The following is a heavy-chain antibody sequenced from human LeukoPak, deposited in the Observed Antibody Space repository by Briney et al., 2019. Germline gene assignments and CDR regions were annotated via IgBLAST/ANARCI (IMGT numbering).Heavy chain of an antibody. CDR3: ARDAAPYSSNEGNWFDP. CDR2: ISGSGGST. J-gene: IGHJ5*02. CDR1: GFTFTSYA. V-gene: IGHV3-23*01. D-gene: IGHD6-13*01. Sequence: PGGSLRPSCAASGFTFTSYALSWVRQAPGKGLEWVSGISGSGGSTYYADSVKGRFTISRDNSMNTLYLQMNSLRAEDTAVYYCARDAAPYSSNEGNWFDPWGQGTLVTVSS.